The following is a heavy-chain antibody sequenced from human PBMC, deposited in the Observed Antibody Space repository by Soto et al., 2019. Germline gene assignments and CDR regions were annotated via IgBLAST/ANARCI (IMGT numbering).Heavy chain of an antibody. D-gene: IGHD4-17*01. J-gene: IGHJ5*02. Sequence: SETLSLTCAVSGGSISSGGYSWSWIRQPPGKGLEWIGYIYYSGSTYYNPSLKSRVTISVDTSKNQFSLKLSSVTAADTAVYYCARGDYSWFDPWGQGTLVTVSS. V-gene: IGHV4-31*11. CDR1: GGSISSGGYS. CDR2: IYYSGST. CDR3: ARGDYSWFDP.